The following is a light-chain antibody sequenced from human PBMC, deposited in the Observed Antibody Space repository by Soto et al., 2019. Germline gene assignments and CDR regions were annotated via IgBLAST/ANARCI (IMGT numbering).Light chain of an antibody. CDR3: QHSYSTPRT. Sequence: DRQRAESRSSVDPGGGGSVTRNCRASQSISSYLNWYQQKPGKAPKLLIYAASSLQSGVPSRFIGSRYETDFTLTLRSLQPYESATHICQHSYSTPRTFGQGTKVDIK. CDR2: AAS. CDR1: QSISSY. J-gene: IGKJ1*01. V-gene: IGKV1-39*01.